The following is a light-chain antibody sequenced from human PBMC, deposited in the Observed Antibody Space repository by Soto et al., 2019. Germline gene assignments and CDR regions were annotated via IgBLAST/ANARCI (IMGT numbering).Light chain of an antibody. CDR3: QQYDSSPRT. CDR1: EGLSNNH. J-gene: IGKJ1*01. CDR2: SPF. Sequence: EVVLTQFPGTLSLSPGDRATLSCRASEGLSNNHLAWYQHKSGQAPRLLLQSPFSRAPGIPARFSGSRSGRDFTLTINRLEPEDFAVYYCQQYDSSPRTFGQGTKVEIK. V-gene: IGKV3-20*01.